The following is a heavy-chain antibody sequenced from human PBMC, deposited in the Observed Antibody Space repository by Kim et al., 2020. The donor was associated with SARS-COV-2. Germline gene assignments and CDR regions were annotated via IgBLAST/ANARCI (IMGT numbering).Heavy chain of an antibody. CDR1: GDSVSSGSYY. CDR2: ISYSGSA. CDR3: ASDTIGQGSSY. Sequence: SETLSLTCTVSGDSVSSGSYYWSWIRQPPGKGLEWIGYISYSGSADYSPSLRSRVTISRDTSKNQFSLQLSSVTAADTAMYYCASDTIGQGSSYWGQVTL. J-gene: IGHJ4*02. V-gene: IGHV4-61*01. D-gene: IGHD2-15*01.